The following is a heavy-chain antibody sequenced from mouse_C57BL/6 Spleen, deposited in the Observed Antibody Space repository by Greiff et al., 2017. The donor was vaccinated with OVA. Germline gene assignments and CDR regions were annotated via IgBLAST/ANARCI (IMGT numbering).Heavy chain of an antibody. CDR1: GYTFTDYN. CDR2: INPNNGGT. V-gene: IGHV1-22*01. Sequence: VQLKQSGPELVKPGASVTMSCKASGYTFTDYNMHWVKQSHGKSLEWLGYINPNNGGTSYNQKFKGKATLTVNKSSSTAYMELRSLTSEDSAVYYCSRENLNYYYGSKDAMEYWGQGTSVTVSS. J-gene: IGHJ4*01. CDR3: SRENLNYYYGSKDAMEY. D-gene: IGHD1-1*01.